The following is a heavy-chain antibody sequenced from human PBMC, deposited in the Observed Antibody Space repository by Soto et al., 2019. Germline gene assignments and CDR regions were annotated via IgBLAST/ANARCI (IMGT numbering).Heavy chain of an antibody. CDR1: GFSFRSHA. V-gene: IGHV3-33*08. CDR2: IWISGNIK. D-gene: IGHD6-19*01. J-gene: IGHJ3*02. Sequence: QVQLVESGGGVVQPGGSLRLSCAGSGFSFRSHAMHWVRQTAGEGLEWVAQIWISGNIKYYGDVVKGRFTISRDDSKNTVFLQMNILRVEDTAVYYCARDGQSLAPYAFDMWGQGTLVTVSS. CDR3: ARDGQSLAPYAFDM.